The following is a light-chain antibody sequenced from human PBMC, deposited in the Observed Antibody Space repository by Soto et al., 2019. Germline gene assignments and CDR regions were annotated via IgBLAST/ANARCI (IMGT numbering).Light chain of an antibody. CDR1: SSDIGGYNY. CDR2: DVF. J-gene: IGLJ1*01. Sequence: QSALTQPPSASGSPGQSVTISCSGTSSDIGGYNYVSWYQQHPGKAPKLMIYDVFKRPSGVPDRFSGSKSGNTASLTVSGLQAEDEADYYCTSYAGSNNVCVFGTGTKPPS. CDR3: TSYAGSNNVCV. V-gene: IGLV2-8*01.